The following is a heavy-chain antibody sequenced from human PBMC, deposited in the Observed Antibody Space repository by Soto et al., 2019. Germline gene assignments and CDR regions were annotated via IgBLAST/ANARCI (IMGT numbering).Heavy chain of an antibody. D-gene: IGHD5-12*01. Sequence: GGSLRLSCAASGFTFSSYAMSWVRQAPGKGLEWVSAISGSGGSTYYADSVKGRFTISRDNSKNTLYLQMNSLRAEDTAVYYCATRVIEWLRFRRGNYNDYWGQGTLVTVSS. V-gene: IGHV3-23*01. CDR1: GFTFSSYA. CDR3: ATRVIEWLRFRRGNYNDY. CDR2: ISGSGGST. J-gene: IGHJ4*02.